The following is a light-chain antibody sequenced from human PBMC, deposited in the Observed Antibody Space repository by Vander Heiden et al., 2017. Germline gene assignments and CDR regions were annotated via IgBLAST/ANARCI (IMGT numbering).Light chain of an antibody. V-gene: IGKV1-5*03. CDR2: EAS. Sequence: DIQMTQSPSTRSASVGDRVNITCRASQSSSSWLAWYQQKPGKAPNLLIHEASSPESGVPSRFSGSGSGTEFTLTISSLQPDDFASYYCQQYDNYPQTFGQGTKVEIK. CDR1: QSSSSW. CDR3: QQYDNYPQT. J-gene: IGKJ1*01.